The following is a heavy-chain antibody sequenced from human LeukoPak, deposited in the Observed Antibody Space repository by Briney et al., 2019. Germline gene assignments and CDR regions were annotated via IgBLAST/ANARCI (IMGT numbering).Heavy chain of an antibody. Sequence: PGGSLRLSCAASGFSFSDYWMDWVRQAPGKGMEWVANINQDGSEQYYVDSVKGRFTISRDNAKNSLYLQMNSLRAEDTAVYYCSRSLDYWGQGALVTVSS. V-gene: IGHV3-7*01. J-gene: IGHJ4*02. CDR2: INQDGSEQ. CDR3: SRSLDY. CDR1: GFSFSDYW.